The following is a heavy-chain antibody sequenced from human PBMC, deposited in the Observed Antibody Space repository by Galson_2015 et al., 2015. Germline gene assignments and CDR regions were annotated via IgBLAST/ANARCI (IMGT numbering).Heavy chain of an antibody. CDR3: TLTIFGPDY. CDR2: IRSKAYGGTT. D-gene: IGHD3-3*01. V-gene: IGHV3-49*04. CDR1: GFTFGDYA. Sequence: SLRLSCAASGFTFGDYAMSWVRQAPGKGLEWVGFIRSKAYGGTTEYAASVKGRFTISRDDSKSIAYLQMNSLKTEDTAVYYCTLTIFGPDYWGQGTLVTVSS. J-gene: IGHJ4*02.